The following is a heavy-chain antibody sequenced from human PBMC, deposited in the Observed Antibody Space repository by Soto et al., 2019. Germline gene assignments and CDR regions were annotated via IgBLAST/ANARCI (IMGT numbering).Heavy chain of an antibody. Sequence: PSETLYLTCTVSGDTVNRVGFHCAWIRHPPGEGLDWIGYIYHSGSTYYNPSLKSRVTISVDRSKNQFSLKLSSVTAADTAVYYCARGYCSSTSCYPHWFDPWGQGTLVTVSS. J-gene: IGHJ5*02. V-gene: IGHV4-30-2*01. D-gene: IGHD2-2*01. CDR2: IYHSGST. CDR3: ARGYCSSTSCYPHWFDP. CDR1: GDTVNRVGFH.